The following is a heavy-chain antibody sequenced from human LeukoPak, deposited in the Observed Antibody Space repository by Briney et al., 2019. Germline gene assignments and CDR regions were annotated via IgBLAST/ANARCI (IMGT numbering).Heavy chain of an antibody. CDR1: GGPITSHY. D-gene: IGHD3-3*01. CDR2: IYTSGST. Sequence: SETLSLTCTVSGGPITSHYWSWIRQPAGKGLEWIGRIYTSGSTNYNPSLKSRVTMSVDTSKNQFSLKLSSVTAADTAVYYCAREYDFWSGYYYYYYMDVWGKGTTVTVSS. CDR3: AREYDFWSGYYYYYYMDV. V-gene: IGHV4-4*07. J-gene: IGHJ6*03.